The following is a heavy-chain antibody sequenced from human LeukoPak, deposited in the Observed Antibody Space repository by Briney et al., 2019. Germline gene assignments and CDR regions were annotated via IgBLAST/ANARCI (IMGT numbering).Heavy chain of an antibody. J-gene: IGHJ4*02. Sequence: SVKVSCKASGGTFISYAISWVRQAPGQELEWMGRIIPIFGTANYAQKFQGRVTITADKSTSTAYMELSSLRSEDTAVYYCARDLAYCGGDCYPGGDYWGQGTLVTVSS. D-gene: IGHD2-21*02. CDR1: GGTFISYA. V-gene: IGHV1-69*06. CDR3: ARDLAYCGGDCYPGGDY. CDR2: IIPIFGTA.